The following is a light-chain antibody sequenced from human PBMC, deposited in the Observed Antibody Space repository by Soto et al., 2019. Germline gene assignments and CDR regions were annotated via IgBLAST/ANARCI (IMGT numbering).Light chain of an antibody. V-gene: IGKV3-11*01. Sequence: EIVLTQSPVTLSLSPGERATLSCRASQRVATFLAWYQQKPGQAPRLLIYDASKRAPGIPARVSGSGSGTAFTLTISSLEPEDFAVYYCQQRTNWPLTFGGGTKVEIK. J-gene: IGKJ4*01. CDR1: QRVATF. CDR3: QQRTNWPLT. CDR2: DAS.